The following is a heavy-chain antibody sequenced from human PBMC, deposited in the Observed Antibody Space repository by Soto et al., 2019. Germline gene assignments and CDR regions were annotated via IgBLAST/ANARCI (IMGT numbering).Heavy chain of an antibody. CDR1: GFTFGTYA. V-gene: IGHV3-30*18. CDR3: AKGMNYDYNYSLDV. Sequence: QVQLVESGGGVVQPGRSLRLSCAASGFTFGTYAMHWVRQAPGQGLDWVAVISYDGSNKSYADSVRGRFTISRDKSKNTVYLQMNSLRAEDTAVYYCAKGMNYDYNYSLDVWGQGTTVTVSS. CDR2: ISYDGSNK. J-gene: IGHJ6*02.